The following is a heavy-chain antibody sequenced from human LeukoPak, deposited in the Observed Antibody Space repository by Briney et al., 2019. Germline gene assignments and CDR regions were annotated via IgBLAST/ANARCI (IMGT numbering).Heavy chain of an antibody. CDR2: IYPGDSDT. V-gene: IGHV5-51*01. J-gene: IGHJ3*02. D-gene: IGHD6-6*01. Sequence: GESLKISCKGSGYSFTSYWIGWVRQMPGKGLEWMGIIYPGDSDTRYSPSFQGQVTISADKSISTAYLQWSSLKASDTAMYYCANILRGSSSVHDAFDIWGQGTMVTVSS. CDR1: GYSFTSYW. CDR3: ANILRGSSSVHDAFDI.